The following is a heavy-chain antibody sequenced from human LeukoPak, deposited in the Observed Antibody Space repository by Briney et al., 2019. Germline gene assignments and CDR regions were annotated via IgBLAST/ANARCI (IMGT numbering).Heavy chain of an antibody. Sequence: ASVKVSCKASGGTFSSYAISWVRQAPGQGLEWMGGIIPISGTANYAQKFQGRVTITADESTSTAYMELSSLRSEDTAVYYCARDKGIAGAFDIWGQGTMVTVSS. CDR1: GGTFSSYA. CDR2: IIPISGTA. D-gene: IGHD6-13*01. J-gene: IGHJ3*02. V-gene: IGHV1-69*13. CDR3: ARDKGIAGAFDI.